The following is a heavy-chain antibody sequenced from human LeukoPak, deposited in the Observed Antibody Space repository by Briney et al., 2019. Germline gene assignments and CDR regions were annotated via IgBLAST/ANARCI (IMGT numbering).Heavy chain of an antibody. V-gene: IGHV1-69*13. CDR1: GGTFSSYA. CDR2: IIPIFGTA. D-gene: IGHD4-17*01. J-gene: IGHJ5*02. Sequence: SVKVSCKASGGTFSSYAISWVRQAPGQGLEWMGGIIPIFGTANYAQKFQGRVTITADESASTAYMELSSLRSEDTAVYYCARVGPDYGDYHWFDPWGQGTLVTVSS. CDR3: ARVGPDYGDYHWFDP.